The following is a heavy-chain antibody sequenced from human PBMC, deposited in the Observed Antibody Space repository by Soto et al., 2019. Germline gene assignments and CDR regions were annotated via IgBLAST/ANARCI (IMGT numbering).Heavy chain of an antibody. Sequence: PXGTLYLTCTVSGGSISSYYWSWIRQPPGKGLEWIGYIYYSGSTNYNPSLKSRVTISVDASKNQFSLKLSSVTAADTAVYYCARDSPPDPTTVTGNGMDVWGQGTTVTVSS. D-gene: IGHD1-20*01. CDR1: GGSISSYY. V-gene: IGHV4-59*01. J-gene: IGHJ6*02. CDR3: ARDSPPDPTTVTGNGMDV. CDR2: IYYSGST.